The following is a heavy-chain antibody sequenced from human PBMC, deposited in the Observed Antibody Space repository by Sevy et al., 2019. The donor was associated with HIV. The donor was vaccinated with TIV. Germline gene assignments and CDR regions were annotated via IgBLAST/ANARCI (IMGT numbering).Heavy chain of an antibody. D-gene: IGHD3-9*01. V-gene: IGHV4-61*02. CDR3: ARAPLDDILTGYYRAFDY. Sequence: SETLSLTCTVSGGSIISGGYYWSWIRQPAGKGLEWLGRIYTSGSTNYNPSLKSRVTISVDTSKNQFSLKLSSVTAADTAVYYCARAPLDDILTGYYRAFDYWGQGTLVTVSS. J-gene: IGHJ4*02. CDR1: GGSIISGGYY. CDR2: IYTSGST.